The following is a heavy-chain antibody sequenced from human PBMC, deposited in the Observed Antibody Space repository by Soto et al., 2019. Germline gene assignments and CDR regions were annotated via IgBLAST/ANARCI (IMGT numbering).Heavy chain of an antibody. CDR2: IYSGGST. CDR3: ARDASNLVLRYFDY. D-gene: IGHD3-9*01. Sequence: GGSLRLSCAAYGFTVSSNYMSWVRQAPGKGLEWVSVIYSGGSTYYADSVKGRFTISRDNSKNTLYLQMNSLRAEDTAVYYCARDASNLVLRYFDYWGQGALVTVSS. CDR1: GFTVSSNY. J-gene: IGHJ4*02. V-gene: IGHV3-66*01.